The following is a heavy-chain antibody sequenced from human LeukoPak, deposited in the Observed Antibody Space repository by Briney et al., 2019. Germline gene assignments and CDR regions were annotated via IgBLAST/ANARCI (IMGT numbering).Heavy chain of an antibody. V-gene: IGHV3-21*01. Sequence: GGSLRLSCVASGFTFSSYSMNWVRQAPGKGLEWVSSISSSSSYIYYADSVKGRFTISRDNAKNSLYLQMNSLRAEDTAVYYCARDRCGGDCPWGQGTLVTVSS. CDR1: GFTFSSYS. J-gene: IGHJ5*02. D-gene: IGHD2-21*02. CDR3: ARDRCGGDCP. CDR2: ISSSSSYI.